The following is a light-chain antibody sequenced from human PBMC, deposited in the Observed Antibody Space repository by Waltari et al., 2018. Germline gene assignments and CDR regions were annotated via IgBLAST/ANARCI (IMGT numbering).Light chain of an antibody. CDR2: GTS. CDR3: QQYDTLPWT. Sequence: EIVLTPSPGPLSLSPGESATLSCRASQSNSSSYLAWYQQQPGQAPRLRIYGTSSRATGIPDRFSGSGSGTDFTLTISRLEPEDFAVYHCQQYDTLPWTFGQGTKVEIK. V-gene: IGKV3-20*01. J-gene: IGKJ1*01. CDR1: QSNSSSY.